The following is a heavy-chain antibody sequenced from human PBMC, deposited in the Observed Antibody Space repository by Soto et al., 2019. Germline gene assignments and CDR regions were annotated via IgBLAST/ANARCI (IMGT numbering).Heavy chain of an antibody. CDR3: ARVWGSYQAPSGGAGFDP. CDR2: IIPIFGTT. V-gene: IGHV1-69*05. D-gene: IGHD3-16*02. Sequence: QVQLVQSGTDVKKPGSSVTVSCKASGGTFNTYTFSWVRQAPGQGLEWMGSIIPIFGTTHYAQSFQGRLTMTTDTSTSTAYMELRSLRSDDTAVYFCARVWGSYQAPSGGAGFDPWGQGTLVTVSS. CDR1: GGTFNTYT. J-gene: IGHJ5*02.